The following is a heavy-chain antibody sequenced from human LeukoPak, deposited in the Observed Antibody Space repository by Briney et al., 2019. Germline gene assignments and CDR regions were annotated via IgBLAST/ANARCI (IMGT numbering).Heavy chain of an antibody. Sequence: GGSLRLSCAASGFTFSDYYMSWIRQAPGKGLERVGRIKSKTDGGTTDYAAPVKGRFTISRDDSKNTLHLQMNSLKTEDTAVYYCTTPVPSALWGQGTMVTVSS. CDR2: IKSKTDGGTT. D-gene: IGHD6-6*01. CDR1: GFTFSDYY. CDR3: TTPVPSAL. V-gene: IGHV3-15*01. J-gene: IGHJ3*01.